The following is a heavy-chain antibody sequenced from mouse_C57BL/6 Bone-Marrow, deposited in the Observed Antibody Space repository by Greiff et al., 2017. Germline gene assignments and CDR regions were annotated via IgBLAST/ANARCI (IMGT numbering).Heavy chain of an antibody. Sequence: QVQLQQSGAELARPGASVKLSCKASGYTFTSYGISWVKQRTGQGLEWIGEIYPSSGNTYYNEKFKGKATLTADKSSSTAYMELRRLTSEDSAVYFDARGGYQSSFDDWGQGTTLTVSS. V-gene: IGHV1-81*01. D-gene: IGHD2-2*01. CDR2: IYPSSGNT. CDR3: ARGGYQSSFDD. CDR1: GYTFTSYG. J-gene: IGHJ2*01.